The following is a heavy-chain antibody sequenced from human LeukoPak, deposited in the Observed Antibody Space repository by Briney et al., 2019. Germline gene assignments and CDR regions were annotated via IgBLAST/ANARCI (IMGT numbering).Heavy chain of an antibody. Sequence: SVKVSCKASGVTFSSYAISWVRQAPGQGLEWMGRIIPIFGTANYAQKFQGRVTITTDESTSTAYMELSSLRSEDTAVYYCARDSSSWTYFDYWGQGTLVTVSS. D-gene: IGHD6-13*01. CDR1: GVTFSSYA. CDR2: IIPIFGTA. V-gene: IGHV1-69*05. CDR3: ARDSSSWTYFDY. J-gene: IGHJ4*02.